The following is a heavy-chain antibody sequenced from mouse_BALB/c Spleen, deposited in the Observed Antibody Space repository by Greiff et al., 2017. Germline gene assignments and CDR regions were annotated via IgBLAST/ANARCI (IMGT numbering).Heavy chain of an antibody. J-gene: IGHJ3*01. CDR1: GYTFTSYV. Sequence: VHVKQSGPELVKPGASVKMSCKASGYTFTSYVMHWVKQKPGQGLEWIGYINPYNDGTKYNEKFKGKATLTSDKSSSTAYMELSSLTSEDSAVYYCARAAYYRYDAVAYWGQGTLVTVSA. CDR3: ARAAYYRYDAVAY. D-gene: IGHD2-14*01. V-gene: IGHV1-14*01. CDR2: INPYNDGT.